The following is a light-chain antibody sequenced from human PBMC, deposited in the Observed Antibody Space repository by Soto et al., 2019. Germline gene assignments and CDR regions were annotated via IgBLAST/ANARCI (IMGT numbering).Light chain of an antibody. V-gene: IGLV1-44*01. CDR3: AAWDGRVNGVV. CDR1: SSNIGTYT. Sequence: QSVLTQPPSVSGTPGQSITISCSGSSSNIGTYTLNWYPHLPGTGPKLLFSTYDQRPSGVADRFSCSKSGTSASLAISVLHAEDEADYCCAAWDGRVNGVVFGGGTKLTVL. J-gene: IGLJ2*01. CDR2: TYD.